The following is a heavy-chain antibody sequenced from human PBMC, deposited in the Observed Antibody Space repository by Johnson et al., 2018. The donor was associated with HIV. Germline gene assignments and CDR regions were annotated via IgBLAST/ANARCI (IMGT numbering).Heavy chain of an antibody. CDR1: GFTFSSYA. Sequence: QVQLVESGGGVVQPGRSLRLSCAASGFTFSSYAMHWVRQAPGKGLEWVTLISYDGSNKYYADSVKGRFTISRDNSKNTLYLQMNSLRAEDTAVYYCARDLRIYSSITMRGDAFDIWGQGTMVTVSS. CDR3: ARDLRIYSSITMRGDAFDI. V-gene: IGHV3-30-3*01. CDR2: ISYDGSNK. D-gene: IGHD6-13*01. J-gene: IGHJ3*02.